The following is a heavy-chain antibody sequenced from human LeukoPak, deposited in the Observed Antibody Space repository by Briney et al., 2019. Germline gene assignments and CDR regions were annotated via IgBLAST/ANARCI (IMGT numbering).Heavy chain of an antibody. Sequence: SETLSLTCTVSGYSISSGYYWGWIRQPPGKGLEWIGSIYHSGSTYYNPSLKSRVTISVDTSKNQFSLKLSSVTAADTAVYYCARPLSKYGGPAAFDYWGQGTLVTVSS. D-gene: IGHD4/OR15-4a*01. CDR2: IYHSGST. V-gene: IGHV4-38-2*02. CDR1: GYSISSGYY. CDR3: ARPLSKYGGPAAFDY. J-gene: IGHJ4*02.